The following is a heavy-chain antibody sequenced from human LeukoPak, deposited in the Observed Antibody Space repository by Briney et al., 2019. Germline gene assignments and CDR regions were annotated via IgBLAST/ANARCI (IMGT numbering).Heavy chain of an antibody. J-gene: IGHJ1*01. Sequence: GGSLRLSCVASGFTFGTHAMSWVRQVPGKGLEWVSGISRGSITYYSDSVKGRFTISRDNAKNSLYLQINSLRAEDTAVYYCATYSSLNRREFQFWGQGTLLTVSS. CDR2: ISRGSIT. CDR3: ATYSSLNRREFQF. D-gene: IGHD3-22*01. V-gene: IGHV3-69-1*01. CDR1: GFTFGTHA.